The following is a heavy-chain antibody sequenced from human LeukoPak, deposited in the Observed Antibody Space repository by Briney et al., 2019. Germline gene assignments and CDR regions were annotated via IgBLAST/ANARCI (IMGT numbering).Heavy chain of an antibody. CDR1: GGSFSGYY. V-gene: IGHV4-34*01. J-gene: IGHJ4*02. D-gene: IGHD6-13*01. CDR2: INHSGST. CDR3: ARPLGSRRTDFDY. Sequence: PSETLSLTCAVYGGSFSGYYWSWIRQPPGKGLEWIGEINHSGSTNYNPSLKSRVTISVDTSKNQFSLKLSSVTAADTAVYYCARPLGSRRTDFDYWGQGTLVTVSS.